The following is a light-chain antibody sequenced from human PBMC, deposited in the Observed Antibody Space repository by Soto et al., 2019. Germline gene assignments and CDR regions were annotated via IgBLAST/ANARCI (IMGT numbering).Light chain of an antibody. V-gene: IGKV1-5*03. CDR1: QSISRL. Sequence: DIQMTQSPPTLSASVGDRVIITCRASQSISRLLAWYQQKPGRAPTLLIYKASTLEIGVPSRFSGSGSGTEFTLTISSLQPDDFATYYCQQYNSYPLTFGQGTRLEIK. J-gene: IGKJ5*01. CDR3: QQYNSYPLT. CDR2: KAS.